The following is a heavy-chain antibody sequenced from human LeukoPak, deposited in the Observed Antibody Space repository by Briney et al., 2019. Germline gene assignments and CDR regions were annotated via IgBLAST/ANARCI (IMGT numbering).Heavy chain of an antibody. CDR2: ISGSGGST. Sequence: GGSLRLSCAASGFTFSSYSMNWVRQAPGKGLEWVSAISGSGGSTYYADSVKGRFTISRDNSKNTLYLQMNSLRAEDTAVYYCAKVPYSSSLGIGDWFDPWGQGTLVTVSS. V-gene: IGHV3-23*01. CDR3: AKVPYSSSLGIGDWFDP. D-gene: IGHD6-13*01. J-gene: IGHJ5*02. CDR1: GFTFSSYS.